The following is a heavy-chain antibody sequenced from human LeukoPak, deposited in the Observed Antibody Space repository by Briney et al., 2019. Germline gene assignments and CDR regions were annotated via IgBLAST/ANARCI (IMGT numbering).Heavy chain of an antibody. Sequence: GASVKVSCKASGYTFTGYYMHWVRQAPGQGLEWMGWINPNSGGTNYAQKFQGRVTMTRDTSISTAYMELSRLRSDDTAVYYCARGGNIHFARTNWFDPWGQGTLVTVSS. V-gene: IGHV1-2*02. J-gene: IGHJ5*02. D-gene: IGHD1-7*01. CDR3: ARGGNIHFARTNWFDP. CDR2: INPNSGGT. CDR1: GYTFTGYY.